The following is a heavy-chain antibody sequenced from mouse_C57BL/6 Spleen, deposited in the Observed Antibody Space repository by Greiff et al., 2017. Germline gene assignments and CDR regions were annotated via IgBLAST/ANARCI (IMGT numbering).Heavy chain of an antibody. CDR3: ARERRRDFDY. CDR2: ISDGGSYT. V-gene: IGHV5-4*01. Sequence: EVQVVESGGGLVKPGGSLKLSCAASGFTFSSYAMSWVRQTPEKRLEWVATISDGGSYTYYPDNVKGRFTISRDNAKNNLYLQLSHLKSEDTAMSDCARERRRDFDYWGQGTTLTVSS. CDR1: GFTFSSYA. J-gene: IGHJ2*01.